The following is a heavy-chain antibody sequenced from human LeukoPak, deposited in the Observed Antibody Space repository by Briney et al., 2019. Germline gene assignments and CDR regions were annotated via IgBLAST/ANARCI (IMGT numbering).Heavy chain of an antibody. CDR1: GFTFTDYF. V-gene: IGHV3-11*01. J-gene: IGHJ4*02. CDR3: AKDRSPAVVPAAPFDY. CDR2: ISISGSTI. D-gene: IGHD2-2*01. Sequence: GGSLRPSCAASGFTFTDYFMNWIRQAPGKGLEWVSSISISGSTIYYADSVRGRFTISRDNSKNTLYLQMNSLRAEDTAVYYCAKDRSPAVVPAAPFDYWGQGTLVTVSS.